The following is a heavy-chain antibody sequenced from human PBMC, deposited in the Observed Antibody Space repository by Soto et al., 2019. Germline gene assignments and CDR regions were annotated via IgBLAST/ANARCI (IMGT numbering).Heavy chain of an antibody. Sequence: VPLVESGGGLVKPGGSLRLSCAASGFAFSNAWINWVRQAPGKGLEWVGRIKSKGHGGTTDFAAPVRGRFAISRDDSRNLVYMQMNSLNTEDTAVYYCTTDSYTSVIVVRFDYWGHGTLVTVSS. CDR2: IKSKGHGGTT. V-gene: IGHV3-15*07. CDR1: GFAFSNAW. CDR3: TTDSYTSVIVVRFDY. J-gene: IGHJ4*01. D-gene: IGHD3-22*01.